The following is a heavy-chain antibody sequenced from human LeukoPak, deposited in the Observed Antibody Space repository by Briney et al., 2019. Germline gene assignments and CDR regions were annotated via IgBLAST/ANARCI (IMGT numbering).Heavy chain of an antibody. J-gene: IGHJ5*02. CDR3: ARDKAMIVVTIPTLAGFGP. D-gene: IGHD3-22*01. CDR2: INHSGST. V-gene: IGHV4-34*09. CDR1: GGSFSGYY. Sequence: SETLSLTCAVYGGSFSGYYWSWIRQPPGKGLEWIGEINHSGSTNYNPSLKSRVTISVDTSKNQFSLKLSSVTAADTAVYYCARDKAMIVVTIPTLAGFGPWGQGTLVTVSS.